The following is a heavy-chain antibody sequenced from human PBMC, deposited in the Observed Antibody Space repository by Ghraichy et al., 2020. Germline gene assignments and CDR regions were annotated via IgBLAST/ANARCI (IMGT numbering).Heavy chain of an antibody. Sequence: GGSLRLSCAASGFTFSSYAMHWVRQAPGKGLEWVAVISYDGSNKYYADSVKGRFTISRDNSKNTLYLQMNSLRAEDTAVYYCARGGYCSSTSCHRGYYFDYWGQGTLVTVSS. CDR1: GFTFSSYA. D-gene: IGHD2-2*01. CDR3: ARGGYCSSTSCHRGYYFDY. J-gene: IGHJ4*02. V-gene: IGHV3-30*04. CDR2: ISYDGSNK.